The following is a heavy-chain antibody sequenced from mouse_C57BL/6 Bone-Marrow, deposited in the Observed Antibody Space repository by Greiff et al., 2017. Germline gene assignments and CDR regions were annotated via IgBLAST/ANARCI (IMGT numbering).Heavy chain of an antibody. CDR2: ISSGGSYT. CDR3: ARRGLLRLFDY. Sequence: MQLKESGGDLVKPGGSLKLSCAASGFTFSSYGMSWVRQTPDKRLEWVATISSGGSYTYYPDSVKGRFTISRDNAKNTLYLQMSSLKSEDTAMYYCARRGLLRLFDYWGQGTTLTVSS. D-gene: IGHD1-2*01. V-gene: IGHV5-6*01. CDR1: GFTFSSYG. J-gene: IGHJ2*01.